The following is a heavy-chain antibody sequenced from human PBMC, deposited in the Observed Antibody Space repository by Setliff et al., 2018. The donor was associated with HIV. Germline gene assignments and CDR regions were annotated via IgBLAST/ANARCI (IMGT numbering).Heavy chain of an antibody. CDR1: GGSISSYY. CDR3: ARERTGGTRDAFDI. CDR2: IYTSGST. V-gene: IGHV4-4*08. Sequence: PSETLSLTCTVSGGSISSYYWSWIRQPPGKGLEWIGYIYTSGSTNYNPSLKSRVTISVDTSKNQFSPKLSSVTAADTAVYYCARERTGGTRDAFDIWGQGTMVTVSS. J-gene: IGHJ3*02. D-gene: IGHD3-10*01.